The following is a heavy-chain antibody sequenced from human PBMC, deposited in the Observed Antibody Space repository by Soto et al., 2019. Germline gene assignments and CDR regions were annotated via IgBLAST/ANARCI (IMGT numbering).Heavy chain of an antibody. J-gene: IGHJ4*02. V-gene: IGHV4-39*06. CDR3: AREDTAVVLFDY. CDR2: IYYSGST. Sequence: SETLSLTCTVSGGSVSSSSCYWGWIRQPPGKGLEWIGSIYYSGSTYYNPSLKSRVTISKDTSKNQVVLTMTNMDPVDTATYYCAREDTAVVLFDYWGQGTLVTVSS. CDR1: GGSVSSSSCY. D-gene: IGHD5-18*01.